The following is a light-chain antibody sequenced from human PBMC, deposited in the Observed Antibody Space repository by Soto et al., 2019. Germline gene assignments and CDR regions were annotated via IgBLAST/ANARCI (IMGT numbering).Light chain of an antibody. CDR3: SSYTSSSTPYV. Sequence: QSALTQPASVSGSPGQSITISCTGTSSDVGGYNYVSWYQQHPGKAPKVMIYDVSNRPSGVSNRFSGSKSGNTASLTISGLHAEDEADYYCSSYTSSSTPYVFGTGTKVTVL. CDR2: DVS. J-gene: IGLJ1*01. CDR1: SSDVGGYNY. V-gene: IGLV2-14*01.